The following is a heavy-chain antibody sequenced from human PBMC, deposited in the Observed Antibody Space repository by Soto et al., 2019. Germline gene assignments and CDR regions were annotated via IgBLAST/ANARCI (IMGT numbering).Heavy chain of an antibody. D-gene: IGHD3-3*01. CDR2: ISGSGGST. V-gene: IGHV3-23*01. CDR1: GFTFSSYA. CDR3: AKITYDFWSGYLDY. Sequence: GSLRLSCAASGFTFSSYAMSWVRQAPGKGLEWVSAISGSGGSTYYADSVKGRFTISRDNSKNTLYLQMNSLRAEDTAVYYCAKITYDFWSGYLDYWGQGTLVTVSS. J-gene: IGHJ4*02.